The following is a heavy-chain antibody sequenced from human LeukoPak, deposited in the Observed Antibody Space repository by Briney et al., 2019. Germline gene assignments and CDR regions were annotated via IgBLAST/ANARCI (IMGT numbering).Heavy chain of an antibody. V-gene: IGHV3-30*18. Sequence: GGSLRLSWAASGFTFSSYGMHWVRQAPGKGLEWVAVISYDGSNKYYADSVKGRFTISRDNSKNTLYLQMNSLRAEDTAVYYCAKEGYDFWSGYYSYWGQGTLVTVSS. D-gene: IGHD3-3*01. CDR1: GFTFSSYG. J-gene: IGHJ4*02. CDR2: ISYDGSNK. CDR3: AKEGYDFWSGYYSY.